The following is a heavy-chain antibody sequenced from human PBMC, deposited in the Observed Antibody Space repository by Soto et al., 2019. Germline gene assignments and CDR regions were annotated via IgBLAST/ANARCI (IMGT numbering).Heavy chain of an antibody. D-gene: IGHD5-12*01. V-gene: IGHV1-69*08. CDR2: IIPILGIA. CDR3: SRDRWVYSGYDLTAHYYYYMAV. Sequence: QVQLVQSGAEVKKPGSSVKVSCKASGGTFSSYTISWVRQAPGQGLEWMGRIIPILGIANDAQKFQGRVTITADKSTSTAYMELSRLRSQDTAVYYFSRDRWVYSGYDLTAHYYYYMAVRGKGPKVAVSS. J-gene: IGHJ6*03. CDR1: GGTFSSYT.